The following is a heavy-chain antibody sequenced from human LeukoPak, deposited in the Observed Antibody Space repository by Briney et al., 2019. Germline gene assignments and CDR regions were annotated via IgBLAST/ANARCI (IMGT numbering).Heavy chain of an antibody. CDR1: GFTFSSYA. CDR2: ISGSGGST. Sequence: GGSLRLSCAASGFTFSSYAMSWVRQAPGKGLEWVSAISGSGGSTYYADSVKGRFTISRDNSKNTLYLQMNSLRAEDTAVYYCTRDPYCTGGSCYHRFDYWGQGTLVTVSS. CDR3: TRDPYCTGGSCYHRFDY. D-gene: IGHD2-15*01. V-gene: IGHV3-23*01. J-gene: IGHJ4*02.